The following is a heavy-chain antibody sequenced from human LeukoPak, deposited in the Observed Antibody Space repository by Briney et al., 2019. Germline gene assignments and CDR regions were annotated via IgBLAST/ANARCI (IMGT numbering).Heavy chain of an antibody. V-gene: IGHV3-23*01. CDR2: ISGSGGST. CDR1: GFTFSSYA. CDR3: AKGHSSLPGLDAFDI. D-gene: IGHD6-6*01. J-gene: IGHJ3*02. Sequence: GGSLRLSCAASGFTFSSYAMSWVRQAPGKGLEWVSAISGSGGSTYYADSVKGRFTISRYNSKNTLYLQMNSLRAEDTAVYYCAKGHSSLPGLDAFDIWGQGTMVTVSS.